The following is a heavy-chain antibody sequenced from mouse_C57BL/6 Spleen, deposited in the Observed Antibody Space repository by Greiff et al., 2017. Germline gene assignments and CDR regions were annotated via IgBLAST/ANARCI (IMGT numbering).Heavy chain of an antibody. J-gene: IGHJ2*01. CDR2: ISSGSSTI. D-gene: IGHD2-2*01. Sequence: EVMLVESGGGLVKPGGSLKLSCAASGFTFSDYGMHWVRQAPEKGLEWVAYISSGSSTIYYADTVKGRFTISRDNAKNTLFLQMTSLRSEDTAMYYCARLGYDGGGFDYWGQGTTLTVSS. V-gene: IGHV5-17*01. CDR1: GFTFSDYG. CDR3: ARLGYDGGGFDY.